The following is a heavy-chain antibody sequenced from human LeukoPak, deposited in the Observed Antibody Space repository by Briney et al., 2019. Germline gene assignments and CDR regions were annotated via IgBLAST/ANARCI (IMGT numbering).Heavy chain of an antibody. CDR2: MNPNSGNT. CDR1: GYTFTSYD. J-gene: IGHJ4*02. D-gene: IGHD5-18*01. Sequence: ASVKVSCKASGYTFTSYDINWVRQATGQGLEWMGWMNPNSGNTGYAQKFQRRVTMTRNTSISTAYMELSSLRSEDTAVYYCARGRRGYSYGYREYYFDYWGQGTLVTVSS. V-gene: IGHV1-8*01. CDR3: ARGRRGYSYGYREYYFDY.